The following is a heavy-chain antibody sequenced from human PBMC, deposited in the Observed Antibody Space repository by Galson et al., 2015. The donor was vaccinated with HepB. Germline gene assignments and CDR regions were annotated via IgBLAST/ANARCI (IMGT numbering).Heavy chain of an antibody. CDR3: VREVRNGWYYFDY. V-gene: IGHV3-33*01. J-gene: IGHJ4*02. Sequence: SLRLSCAASGFTFSDYGMHWVRQASGKGLEWVALIWKDGTNKYYADSVKGRFTISRDNSENTLYLQMNSLRAGDSAVYYCVREVRNGWYYFDYWGPGAQVTVSS. CDR1: GFTFSDYG. D-gene: IGHD6-19*01. CDR2: IWKDGTNK.